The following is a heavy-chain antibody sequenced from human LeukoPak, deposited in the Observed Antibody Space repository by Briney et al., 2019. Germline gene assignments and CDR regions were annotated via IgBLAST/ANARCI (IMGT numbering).Heavy chain of an antibody. V-gene: IGHV4-38-2*02. CDR1: AYSISSSNY. CDR3: ARTYGYSPFDY. D-gene: IGHD5-24*01. J-gene: IGHJ4*02. CDR2: IYYSGNT. Sequence: PSETLSLTCTVSAYSISSSNYWGWIRQPPGKGLEWIGSIYYSGNTYYNPSLKSRVTVSVDTSKNQFSLKLSSVTAADTAVYYCARTYGYSPFDYWGQGTLVTVSS.